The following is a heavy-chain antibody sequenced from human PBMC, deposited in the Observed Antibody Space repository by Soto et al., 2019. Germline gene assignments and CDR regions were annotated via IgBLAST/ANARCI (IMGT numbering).Heavy chain of an antibody. CDR1: GFTFDDYA. D-gene: IGHD4-4*01. J-gene: IGHJ4*02. Sequence: EVQLVESGGGLVQPGRSLRLSCATSGFTFDDYAMHWVRQAPGKGLEWVSGINWNGGNIGYADSVKGRFTISRDNAKNSLHLAMNNLRAEDTALYYCAKGGGYSNYTPLDFWGQGTLVTVSS. CDR2: INWNGGNI. CDR3: AKGGGYSNYTPLDF. V-gene: IGHV3-9*01.